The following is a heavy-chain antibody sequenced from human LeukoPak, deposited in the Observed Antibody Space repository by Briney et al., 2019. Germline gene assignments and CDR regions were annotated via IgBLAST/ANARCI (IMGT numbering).Heavy chain of an antibody. CDR3: ARARFSSRNRDGYLDS. D-gene: IGHD6-13*01. CDR2: ISGINTNT. CDR1: GYTFSNYG. V-gene: IGHV1-18*01. J-gene: IGHJ4*02. Sequence: GASVKVSCKASGYTFSNYGILWVRQAPGHGLEWMGWISGINTNTNYAQKVQGRVTMTADTSTATVYMELRSLRSDDTAVYYCARARFSSRNRDGYLDSWGEGTLVTVSS.